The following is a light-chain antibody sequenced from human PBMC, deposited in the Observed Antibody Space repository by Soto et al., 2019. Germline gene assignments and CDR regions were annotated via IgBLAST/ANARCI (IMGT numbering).Light chain of an antibody. Sequence: QSALTQPRSVSGSPGQSVTSSCTGTRSDVGGYNYVSWYQQHPGKAPKLMIHDVTKLPSGVPDRFSGSKSGNTASLTISGLQSEDEADYYCCSFAGRYTLVLGGGTKLTVL. V-gene: IGLV2-11*01. CDR3: CSFAGRYTLV. CDR1: RSDVGGYNY. J-gene: IGLJ3*02. CDR2: DVT.